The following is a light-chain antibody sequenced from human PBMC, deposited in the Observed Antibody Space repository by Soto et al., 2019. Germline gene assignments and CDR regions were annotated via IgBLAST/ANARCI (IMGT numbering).Light chain of an antibody. Sequence: EIVMTQSPATLSVSPGERVTLSCRASQGISNNLAWYHQKPGQAPRLLIHGASTRATGTSARFSGSWSATEFTLTISSLQSEDFAVYYCQQYYEWPLTFGGGTKVEI. CDR2: GAS. CDR1: QGISNN. J-gene: IGKJ4*01. CDR3: QQYYEWPLT. V-gene: IGKV3-15*01.